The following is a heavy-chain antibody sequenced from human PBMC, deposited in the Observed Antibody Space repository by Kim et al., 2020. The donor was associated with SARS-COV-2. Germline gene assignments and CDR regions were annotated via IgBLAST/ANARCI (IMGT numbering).Heavy chain of an antibody. J-gene: IGHJ6*02. Sequence: SETLSLTCTVSGGSISSGSYYWSWIRQPAGKGLEWIGRIYTSGSTNYNPSLKSRVTISVDTSKNQFSLKLSSVTAADTAVYYCARDYGDYYYYGMDVWGQGTTVTVSS. CDR3: ARDYGDYYYYGMDV. CDR1: GGSISSGSYY. CDR2: IYTSGST. D-gene: IGHD4-17*01. V-gene: IGHV4-61*02.